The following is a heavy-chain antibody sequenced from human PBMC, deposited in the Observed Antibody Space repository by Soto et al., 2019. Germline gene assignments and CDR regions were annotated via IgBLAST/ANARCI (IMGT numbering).Heavy chain of an antibody. D-gene: IGHD5-12*01. CDR1: GFTFSSYG. J-gene: IGHJ3*02. Sequence: RGSLRLSCAASGFTFSSYGMHWVRQAPGKGLEWVAVISFDGSNKYYADSVKGRFTISRDNSKNTLYLQMNSLRGEDTAVYYCARENFGDGYNKNDAFDIWGQGTVVTVSS. V-gene: IGHV3-33*01. CDR2: ISFDGSNK. CDR3: ARENFGDGYNKNDAFDI.